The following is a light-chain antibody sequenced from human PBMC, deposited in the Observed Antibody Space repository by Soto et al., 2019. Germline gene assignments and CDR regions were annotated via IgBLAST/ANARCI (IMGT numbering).Light chain of an antibody. CDR3: SSYTSSSTLV. CDR2: EVS. CDR1: SSHVGGYNY. Sequence: QSALTQPASVSGSPGHSITISCTATSSHVGGYNYVSWYQQHPGKAPKLMIYEVSNRPSGVSNRFSGSKSGNTASLTISGLQAEDEADYYCSSYTSSSTLVFGTGTKVTVL. V-gene: IGLV2-14*01. J-gene: IGLJ1*01.